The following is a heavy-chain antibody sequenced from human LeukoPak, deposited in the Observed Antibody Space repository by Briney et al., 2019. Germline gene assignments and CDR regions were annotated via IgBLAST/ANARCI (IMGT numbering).Heavy chain of an antibody. CDR2: ITSSSSYI. J-gene: IGHJ6*03. D-gene: IGHD1-26*01. CDR3: ARDPYSGNYGDYYYYYMDV. V-gene: IGHV3-21*01. Sequence: GESLRLSCAASGFSFSTYNMNWVRQAPGKGLEWVSSITSSSSYIYYADSVKGRFTISRDNAKTSLYLQMNSLRDEDTAVYYCARDPYSGNYGDYYYYYMDVWGKGTTVTISS. CDR1: GFSFSTYN.